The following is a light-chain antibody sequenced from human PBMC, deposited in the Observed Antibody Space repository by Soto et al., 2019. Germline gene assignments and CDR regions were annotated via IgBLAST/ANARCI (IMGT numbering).Light chain of an antibody. CDR2: GNS. J-gene: IGLJ1*01. V-gene: IGLV1-40*01. Sequence: QSVLTQPPSVSGAPGQRVTISCTGSSSNIGAGYDVHWYQQLPGTAPKLLIYGNSNRPSGVPDRFSGSKSGTSASLAITGLQAEDEADYYCQTYDSSMRGYHVSGTGTKLNVL. CDR3: QTYDSSMRGYHV. CDR1: SSNIGAGYD.